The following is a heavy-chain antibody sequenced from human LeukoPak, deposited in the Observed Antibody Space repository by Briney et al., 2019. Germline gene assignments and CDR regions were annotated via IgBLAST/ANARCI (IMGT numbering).Heavy chain of an antibody. CDR2: LSYDGSNK. CDR3: ARDTDIVPLGALDY. Sequence: PGGSLRLSCAASGFTFSSYAMHWVRQAPGKGLEWVAVLSYDGSNKYYADSVKDRFTISRDNSKNTLYLQVNSLRAEDTAVYYCARDTDIVPLGALDYWGQGTLVTVSS. D-gene: IGHD2-8*01. V-gene: IGHV3-30-3*01. CDR1: GFTFSSYA. J-gene: IGHJ4*02.